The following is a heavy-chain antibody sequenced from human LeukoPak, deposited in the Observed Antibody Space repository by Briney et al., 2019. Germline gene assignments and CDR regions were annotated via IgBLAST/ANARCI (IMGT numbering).Heavy chain of an antibody. Sequence: SGGSLRLSCAASGFPFSSYAMTWVRQAPGKGLEWVSSISGDGATTYHADSVKGRFTISRDNSKNTLYLQMNSLRAEDTAVYYCAKEQDYDILTGPPDYWGQGTLVTVSS. V-gene: IGHV3-23*01. J-gene: IGHJ4*02. D-gene: IGHD3-9*01. CDR2: ISGDGATT. CDR1: GFPFSSYA. CDR3: AKEQDYDILTGPPDY.